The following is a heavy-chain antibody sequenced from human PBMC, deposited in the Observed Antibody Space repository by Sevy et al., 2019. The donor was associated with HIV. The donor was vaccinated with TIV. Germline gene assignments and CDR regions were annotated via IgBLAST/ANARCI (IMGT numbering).Heavy chain of an antibody. D-gene: IGHD3-22*01. CDR3: AKQGYYYDAQSRSVDWFDP. CDR1: GFNIIPYS. CDR2: ISKDGKDQ. Sequence: GGSLRLSCSASGFNIIPYSLHWIRQSPGKGLQWLAVISKDGKDQHFADFVRGRFSLSRDNSRNSFHLQMNNLRPEDTAVYFCAKQGYYYDAQSRSVDWFDPWGQGTLVTVSS. J-gene: IGHJ5*02. V-gene: IGHV3-30-3*02.